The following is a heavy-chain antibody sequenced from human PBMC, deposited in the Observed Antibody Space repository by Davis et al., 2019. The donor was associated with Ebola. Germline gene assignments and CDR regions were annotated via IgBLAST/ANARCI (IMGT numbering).Heavy chain of an antibody. CDR1: GFTFTNAW. CDR3: TTLSTVTTMYFDL. J-gene: IGHJ2*01. D-gene: IGHD4-17*01. CDR2: IKRKTDGGTT. Sequence: GGSLRLSCAASGFTFTNAWMSWVRQAPGKGLEWVALIKRKTDGGTTDFAAPVKGRFAMSRDDSKNTLYLQMNSLKIDDTAVYYCTTLSTVTTMYFDLWGRGTLVTVSS. V-gene: IGHV3-15*01.